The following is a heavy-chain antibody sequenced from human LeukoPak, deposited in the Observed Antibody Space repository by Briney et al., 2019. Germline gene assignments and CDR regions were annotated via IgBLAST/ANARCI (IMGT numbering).Heavy chain of an antibody. V-gene: IGHV1-2*02. CDR3: ARADIAVAGWDFGC. Sequence: GASVRVSCKTSGYTFTDYYIHWVRQAPGQGLEWVGWINPNSGATTYAQSFQGRVTVTRDTSISTASMDLTRLTSDDTAVYYCARADIAVAGWDFGCWGQGTLVTVS. CDR1: GYTFTDYY. J-gene: IGHJ4*02. D-gene: IGHD6-19*01. CDR2: INPNSGAT.